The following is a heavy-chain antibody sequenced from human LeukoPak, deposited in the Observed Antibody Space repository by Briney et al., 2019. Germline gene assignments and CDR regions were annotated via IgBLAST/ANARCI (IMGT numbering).Heavy chain of an antibody. CDR3: ATRIVGAIFAFDI. D-gene: IGHD1-26*01. Sequence: GASVKVSCKASGYTFTSYGISWVRQAPGQGLEWMGWISAYNGNTNYAQKLQGRVTMTTDTSTSTAYMELRSLRSEDTAVYYCATRIVGAIFAFDIWGQGTMVTVSS. J-gene: IGHJ3*02. V-gene: IGHV1-18*01. CDR1: GYTFTSYG. CDR2: ISAYNGNT.